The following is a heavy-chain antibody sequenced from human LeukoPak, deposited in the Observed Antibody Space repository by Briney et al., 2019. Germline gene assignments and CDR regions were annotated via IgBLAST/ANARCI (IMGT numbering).Heavy chain of an antibody. CDR2: ISSSGSTI. J-gene: IGHJ4*02. D-gene: IGHD4-23*01. CDR1: GFTFSSYE. Sequence: PGGSLRLSCAASGFTFSSYEMNWVRQAPGKGLEWVSYISSSGSTIYYGDSVKGRFTISRDNAKNSLYLQMNSLRAEDTAVYYCARVRGNSPGGLFDYWGQGTLVTVSS. V-gene: IGHV3-48*03. CDR3: ARVRGNSPGGLFDY.